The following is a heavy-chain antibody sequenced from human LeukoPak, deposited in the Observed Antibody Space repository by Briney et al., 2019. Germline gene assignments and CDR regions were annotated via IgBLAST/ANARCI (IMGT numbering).Heavy chain of an antibody. CDR3: ARIAAAGTSYYYYYMDV. D-gene: IGHD6-13*01. J-gene: IGHJ6*03. V-gene: IGHV1-2*02. CDR2: IHPNSVGT. CDR1: AYTFTGYY. Sequence: ASVKLSCQASAYTFTGYYMHWVRQAPGQGLEWMGWIHPNSVGTNYAQKFQGRVTMTRDTSISTAYMELSRLRSDDTAVYYWARIAAAGTSYYYYYMDVWGKGTTVTISS.